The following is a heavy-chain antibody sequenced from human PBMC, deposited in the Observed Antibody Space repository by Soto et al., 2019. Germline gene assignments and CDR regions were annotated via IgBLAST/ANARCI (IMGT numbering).Heavy chain of an antibody. Sequence: QDQLVQSGAEVKKPGASVKVSCKASVFASSGISWVRQAPGQRLEWMGWISTHNGNTIYAQKFQGRVIMTMDTSTTTVYMELRSLSPDDTAVYLCAREGILGLFDAYDLWGQGTMVTVSS. J-gene: IGHJ3*01. V-gene: IGHV1-18*04. D-gene: IGHD3-3*01. CDR2: ISTHNGNT. CDR1: VFASSG. CDR3: AREGILGLFDAYDL.